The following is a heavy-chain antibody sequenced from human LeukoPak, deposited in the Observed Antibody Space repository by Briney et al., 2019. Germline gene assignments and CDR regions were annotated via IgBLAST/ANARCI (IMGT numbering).Heavy chain of an antibody. Sequence: GGSLRLSCAASGFTFSNAWMSWVRQAPGKGLEWVGRIKSKTDGGTTDYAAPVKGRFTISRDDSKNTLYLQMNSLKTEDTAVYYCTTYYYDSSGYPDYWGQGTLATVSS. CDR2: IKSKTDGGTT. CDR1: GFTFSNAW. J-gene: IGHJ4*02. V-gene: IGHV3-15*01. CDR3: TTYYYDSSGYPDY. D-gene: IGHD3-22*01.